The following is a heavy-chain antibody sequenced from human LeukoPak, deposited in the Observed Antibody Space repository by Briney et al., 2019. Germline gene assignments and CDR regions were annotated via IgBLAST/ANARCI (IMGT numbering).Heavy chain of an antibody. V-gene: IGHV3-15*01. D-gene: IGHD3-22*01. CDR1: GFTFDDYG. J-gene: IGHJ4*02. CDR2: IKSKTDGGTT. CDR3: TTDLGYYDSSGYRRDY. Sequence: PGGSLRLSCAASGFTFDDYGMSWVRQAPGKGLEWVGRIKSKTDGGTTDYAAPVKGRFTISRDDSKNTLYLQMNSLKTEDTAVYYCTTDLGYYDSSGYRRDYWGQGTLVTVSS.